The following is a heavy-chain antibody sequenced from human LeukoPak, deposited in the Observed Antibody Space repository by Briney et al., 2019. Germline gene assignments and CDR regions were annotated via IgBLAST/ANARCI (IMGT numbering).Heavy chain of an antibody. CDR3: ARECSGGSCYSDY. Sequence: SETLSLTCAVYGGSFSGYYWSWIRQPPGKGLEWIGEINHSGSTNYNPSLKSRVTISVDTSKNQFSLKLSSVTAADTAVYCCARECSGGSCYSDYWGQGTLVTVSS. CDR1: GGSFSGYY. D-gene: IGHD2-15*01. J-gene: IGHJ4*02. V-gene: IGHV4-34*01. CDR2: INHSGST.